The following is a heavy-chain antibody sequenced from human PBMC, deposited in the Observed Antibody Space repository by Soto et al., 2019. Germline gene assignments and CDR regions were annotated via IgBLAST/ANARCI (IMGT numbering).Heavy chain of an antibody. V-gene: IGHV4-34*01. D-gene: IGHD3-9*01. CDR3: ARGQEYYDILTGYYAYNWFDP. J-gene: IGHJ5*02. CDR1: GGSFSGYY. CDR2: INHSGST. Sequence: SETLSLTCAVYGGSFSGYYWSWIRQPPGKGLEWIGEINHSGSTNYNPSLKSRVTISVDTSKNQFSLKLSSVTAADTAVYYCARGQEYYDILTGYYAYNWFDPWGQATLVTVS.